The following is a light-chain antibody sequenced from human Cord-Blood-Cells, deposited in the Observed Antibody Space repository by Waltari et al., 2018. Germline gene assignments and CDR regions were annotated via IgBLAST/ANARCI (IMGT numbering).Light chain of an antibody. J-gene: IGLJ1*01. CDR3: QSYDSSLSGYV. CDR2: GNS. V-gene: IGLV1-40*01. CDR1: SPNIGAGYD. Sequence: QSVLTQPPPVSGAPGQRVTISCTGSSPNIGAGYDVHWYQQLPGTSPKPLIYGNSNRPSGVPDRFSGSKSGTSASLAITGLQAEDEADYYCQSYDSSLSGYVFGTGTKVTVL.